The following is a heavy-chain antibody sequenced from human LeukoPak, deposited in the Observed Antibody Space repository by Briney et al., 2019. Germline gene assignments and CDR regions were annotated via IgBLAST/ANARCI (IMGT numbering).Heavy chain of an antibody. J-gene: IGHJ6*02. D-gene: IGHD2-8*01. CDR1: GFTFSSYG. Sequence: PGRSLRLSCAASGFTFSSYGMHWVRQAPGKGLEWVAVISYDGSNKYYADSVKGRFTISRDNSKNTLYLQMNSLRAEDTAVYYWSKKLMAPYGKELWGQGTPVNVSS. CDR2: ISYDGSNK. V-gene: IGHV3-30*18. CDR3: SKKLMAPYGKEL.